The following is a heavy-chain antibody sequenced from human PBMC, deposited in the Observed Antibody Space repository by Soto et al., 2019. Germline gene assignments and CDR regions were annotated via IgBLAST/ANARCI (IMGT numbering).Heavy chain of an antibody. CDR3: ARPPQAIFLVPAAPRSSYYGMDV. CDR1: GGSISSGDYY. CDR2: IYYSGST. J-gene: IGHJ6*02. Sequence: PSENLSLTCTVSGGSISSGDYYWSWIRQPPGKGLEGIGYIYYSGSTYYNPCLKSRVTISVDTSKNQFSLKLSSVTAADTAVDYCARPPQAIFLVPAAPRSSYYGMDVCRQVTTVTVSS. D-gene: IGHD2-2*01. V-gene: IGHV4-30-4*01.